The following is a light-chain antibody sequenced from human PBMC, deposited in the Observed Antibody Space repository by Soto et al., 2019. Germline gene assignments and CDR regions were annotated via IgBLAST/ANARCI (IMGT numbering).Light chain of an antibody. CDR1: QSVSSTY. CDR3: LQSGYRPPIT. J-gene: IGKJ5*01. V-gene: IGKV3-20*01. CDR2: GVS. Sequence: EIVLTQSPGTLSLSPGERATLSCRASQSVSSTYLAWYQQKPGQAPRLLIYGVSSRATGIPDRFSGSGSGTEFTLTISRLNSQLFAAYACLQSGYRPPITFGQGTRLEIK.